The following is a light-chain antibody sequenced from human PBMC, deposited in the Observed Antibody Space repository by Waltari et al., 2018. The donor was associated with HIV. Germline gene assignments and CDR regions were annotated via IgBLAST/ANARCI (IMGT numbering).Light chain of an antibody. J-gene: IGKJ2*01. V-gene: IGKV1-5*03. CDR2: KAT. Sequence: GDRVTITCRASQEVNNWLAWYQQKPRKAPKLLIYKATTLEFGVPSRFSGSASGTEFTLLIDSLQPDDFATYYCQQYNSDFYTFGQGTRLEIK. CDR3: QQYNSDFYT. CDR1: QEVNNW.